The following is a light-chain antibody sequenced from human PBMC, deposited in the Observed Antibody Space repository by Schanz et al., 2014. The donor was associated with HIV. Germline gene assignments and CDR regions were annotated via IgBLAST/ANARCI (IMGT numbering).Light chain of an antibody. J-gene: IGLJ3*02. Sequence: QSVLTQPPSVSGAPGQRVTISCTGSDSNIGAGYDVHWYQQLPGTPPKLLIYGNNNRPSGVPDRFSASKSGTSASLAISGLQSEDEADYYCATWDDSLNGVFGGGTKLTVL. V-gene: IGLV1-40*01. CDR3: ATWDDSLNGV. CDR2: GNN. CDR1: DSNIGAGYD.